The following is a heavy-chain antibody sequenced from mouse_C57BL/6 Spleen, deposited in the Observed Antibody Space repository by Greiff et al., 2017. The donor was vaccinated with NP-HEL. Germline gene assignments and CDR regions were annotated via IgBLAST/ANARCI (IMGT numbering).Heavy chain of an antibody. D-gene: IGHD2-5*01. CDR1: GYAFSSSW. Sequence: QVQLQQSGPELVKPGASVKISCKASGYAFSSSWMNWVKQRPGKGLEWIGRIYPGDGDTNYNGKFKGKATLTADKSSSTAYMQLSSLTSEDSAVYFCARPPIYYSIWYFYVWGTGTTVTVSS. V-gene: IGHV1-82*01. CDR3: ARPPIYYSIWYFYV. J-gene: IGHJ1*03. CDR2: IYPGDGDT.